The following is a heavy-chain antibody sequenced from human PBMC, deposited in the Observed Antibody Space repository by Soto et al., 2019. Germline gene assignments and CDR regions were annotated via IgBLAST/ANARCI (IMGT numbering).Heavy chain of an antibody. V-gene: IGHV4-34*01. CDR1: GGSFSGYY. CDR2: INHSGST. J-gene: IGHJ4*02. CDR3: ARARGYDILTGYYVGDDY. D-gene: IGHD3-9*01. Sequence: SETLSLTCAVYGGSFSGYYWSWIRKPPGKGLEWIGEINHSGSTNYNPSLKSRVTISVDTSKNQFSLKLSSVTAADTAVYYCARARGYDILTGYYVGDDYWGQGTLVTVS.